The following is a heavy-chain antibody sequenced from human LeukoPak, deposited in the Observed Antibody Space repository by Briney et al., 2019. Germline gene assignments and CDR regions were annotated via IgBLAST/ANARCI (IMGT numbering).Heavy chain of an antibody. Sequence: SETLSLTCTVSGGSISSYYWSWIRQPPGKGLEWIEYIYYSGSTNYNPSLKSRVIISVDTSKNQFSLKVSSVTAADTAVYYCASGYSSGWYSWWGQGTLVTVSS. J-gene: IGHJ4*02. V-gene: IGHV4-59*08. D-gene: IGHD6-19*01. CDR1: GGSISSYY. CDR2: IYYSGST. CDR3: ASGYSSGWYSW.